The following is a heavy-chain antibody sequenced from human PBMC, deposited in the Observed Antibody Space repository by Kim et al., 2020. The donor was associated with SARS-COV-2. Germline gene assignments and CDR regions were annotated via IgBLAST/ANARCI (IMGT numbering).Heavy chain of an antibody. CDR3: ARNLRGAIIYFDY. CDR2: ISSDGTT. Sequence: SETLSLTCSVSGGSIITSSYYWAWVRQPSGKGLEWIGSISSDGTTYYNSSLRSRVTMDVDTSTNQFSLKVTSVTAEDTAVYSCARNLRGAIIYFDYWGQGTLVTVSS. J-gene: IGHJ4*02. V-gene: IGHV4-39*01. CDR1: GGSIITSSYY. D-gene: IGHD1-26*01.